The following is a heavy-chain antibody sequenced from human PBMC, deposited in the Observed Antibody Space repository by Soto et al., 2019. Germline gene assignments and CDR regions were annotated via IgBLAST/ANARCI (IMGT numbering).Heavy chain of an antibody. J-gene: IGHJ5*02. CDR2: ISDYNGNA. CDR3: ARGSRFDWFDP. D-gene: IGHD6-6*01. V-gene: IGHV1-18*04. Sequence: QVQLVQSGAEVKKSGASVKVSCRASGYTFTNYGFNWVRQAPGQGLEWMGWISDYNGNANYGQNFQGRVTMTTDTATSTAHMELRSLRYDDTAIYYCARGSRFDWFDPWGQGTLVTVSS. CDR1: GYTFTNYG.